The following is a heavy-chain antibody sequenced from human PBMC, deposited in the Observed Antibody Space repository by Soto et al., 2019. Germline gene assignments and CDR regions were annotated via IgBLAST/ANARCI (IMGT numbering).Heavy chain of an antibody. CDR3: ASDGEVTSTRPRGAFDI. J-gene: IGHJ3*02. CDR2: IVPLFGTT. V-gene: IGHV1-69*01. Sequence: QVQLVQSGAEVKKPGSSVKVSCKASGGTFSSYTFSWVRQAPGQGLEWMGGIVPLFGTTNDAKIFKGTVTISADASTSTVYMELRSLRSEYSAMYYCASDGEVTSTRPRGAFDIWGQGTVITVSS. CDR1: GGTFSSYT. D-gene: IGHD6-6*01.